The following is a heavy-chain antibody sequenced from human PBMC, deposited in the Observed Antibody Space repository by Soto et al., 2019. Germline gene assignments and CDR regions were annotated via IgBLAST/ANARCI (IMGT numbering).Heavy chain of an antibody. CDR3: ATQEVGGSYVYTFDP. V-gene: IGHV4-39*07. CDR2: IYYSGST. J-gene: IGHJ5*02. D-gene: IGHD1-26*01. Sequence: SETLSLTCTVSGGSISSSSYFWGWIRQPPGKGLEWIGSIYYSGSTYYNPSLKSRVTVSVDTSKNQFSLKLSSVTAADTAVYYCATQEVGGSYVYTFDPWGQGTLVTVSS. CDR1: GGSISSSSYF.